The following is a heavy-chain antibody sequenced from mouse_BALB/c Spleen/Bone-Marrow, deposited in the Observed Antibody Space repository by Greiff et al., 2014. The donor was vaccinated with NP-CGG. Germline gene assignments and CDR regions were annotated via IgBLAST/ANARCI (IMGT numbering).Heavy chain of an antibody. CDR3: ARGDGKYAFAY. D-gene: IGHD2-1*01. CDR1: GYTFTTYW. Sequence: QVQLKQSGAELVKPGASVKLSCKASGYTFTTYWMQWVKQRPGQGLEWIGEINPSNGRTNYNEKFKRKATLTVDKSSSTAYMQLSSLTSEDSAVYCCARGDGKYAFAYWGQGTLVTVSA. CDR2: INPSNGRT. J-gene: IGHJ3*01. V-gene: IGHV1S81*02.